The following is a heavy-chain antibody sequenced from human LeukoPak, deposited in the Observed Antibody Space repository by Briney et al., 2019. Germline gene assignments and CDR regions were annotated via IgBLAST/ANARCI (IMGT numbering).Heavy chain of an antibody. CDR1: GYTFTNHF. J-gene: IGHJ1*01. CDR2: INPSGGGT. Sequence: ASVKVSCKASGYTFTNHFMHWVRQAPGQGLEWMGIINPSGGGTIYAQNFQGRVTMTRDTSTSTVYMELNNLRSEDTAVYYCARDRLNSGSPMDWGQGTLVTVSS. V-gene: IGHV1-46*01. D-gene: IGHD1-26*01. CDR3: ARDRLNSGSPMD.